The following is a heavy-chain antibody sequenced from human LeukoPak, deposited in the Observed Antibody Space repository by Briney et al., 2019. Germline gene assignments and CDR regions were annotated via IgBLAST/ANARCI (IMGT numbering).Heavy chain of an antibody. CDR2: ISYDGSNK. V-gene: IGHV3-30*18. CDR1: GFTFSGYG. D-gene: IGHD2-2*01. Sequence: GGSLRLSCAASGFTFSGYGMHWVRQAPGKGLEWVAVISYDGSNKYYADSVKGRFTISRDNSKNTLYLQMNSLRAEDTAVYYCAKPAGGIIVVVPAADWYFDYWGQGTLVTVSS. CDR3: AKPAGGIIVVVPAADWYFDY. J-gene: IGHJ4*02.